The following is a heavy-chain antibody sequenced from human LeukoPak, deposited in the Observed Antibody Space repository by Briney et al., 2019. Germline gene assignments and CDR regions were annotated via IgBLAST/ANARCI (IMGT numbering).Heavy chain of an antibody. J-gene: IGHJ4*02. D-gene: IGHD4-17*01. Sequence: SETLSLTCAVYGGSFSGYYWSWIRQPAGKGLEWIGRIYTSGSTNYNPSLKSRVTISVDTSKNQFSLKLSSVTAADTAVYYCARGYYGDYRDFDYWGQGTLVTVSS. CDR2: IYTSGST. CDR3: ARGYYGDYRDFDY. CDR1: GGSFSGYY. V-gene: IGHV4-59*10.